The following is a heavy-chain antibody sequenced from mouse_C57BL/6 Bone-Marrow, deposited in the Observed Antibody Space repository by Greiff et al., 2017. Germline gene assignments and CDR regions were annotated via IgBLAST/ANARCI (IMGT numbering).Heavy chain of an antibody. CDR2: IYPGNSDT. CDR3: TRAYGSFYWYFDV. V-gene: IGHV1-5*01. Sequence: VQLQQSGTVLARPGASVKMSCKTSGYTFTSYWMHWVKQRPGQGLEWIGAIYPGNSDTSYNQKFKGKAKLTAVTSASTAYMELSSLTNEDSAVYYCTRAYGSFYWYFDVWGTGTTVTVSS. CDR1: GYTFTSYW. D-gene: IGHD1-1*01. J-gene: IGHJ1*03.